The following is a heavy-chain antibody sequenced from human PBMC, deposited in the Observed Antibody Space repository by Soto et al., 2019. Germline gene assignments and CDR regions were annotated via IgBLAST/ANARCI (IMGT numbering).Heavy chain of an antibody. V-gene: IGHV6-1*01. CDR2: TYYRSKWYN. Sequence: QSQTLSLTCAISGDSVSSNSAAWNWIRQSPSRGLEWLGRTYYRSKWYNDYAVSVKSRITINPDTSKNQFSLQLNSVTPEDTAVYYCARDKVATIGRYYYYGMDVWGQGTTVTVSS. D-gene: IGHD5-12*01. J-gene: IGHJ6*02. CDR1: GDSVSSNSAA. CDR3: ARDKVATIGRYYYYGMDV.